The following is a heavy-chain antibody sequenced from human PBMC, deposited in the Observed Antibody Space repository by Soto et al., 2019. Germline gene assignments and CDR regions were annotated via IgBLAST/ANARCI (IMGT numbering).Heavy chain of an antibody. Sequence: SETLSLTCTVSGGSISSYYWSWIRQPPGKGLEWIGYIYYSGSTNYNPSLKSRVTISVDTSKNQFSLKLSSVTAADTAVYYCARGKAYCGGDCYASLTDYWGQGTLVTVSS. J-gene: IGHJ4*02. CDR2: IYYSGST. CDR1: GGSISSYY. V-gene: IGHV4-59*01. CDR3: ARGKAYCGGDCYASLTDY. D-gene: IGHD2-21*02.